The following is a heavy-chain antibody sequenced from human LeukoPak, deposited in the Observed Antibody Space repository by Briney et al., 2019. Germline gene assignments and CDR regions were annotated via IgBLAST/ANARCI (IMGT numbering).Heavy chain of an antibody. CDR3: AKAGDGGWYYFDY. V-gene: IGHV3-48*03. D-gene: IGHD2-15*01. CDR1: GFSFGDYG. Sequence: GGSLRLSCTASGFSFGDYGLNWVRQAPGKGLEWVSYISSSGSTIYYADSVKGRFTISRDNAKNSLYLQMSSLRAEDTAVYYCAKAGDGGWYYFDYWGQGTLVTVSS. CDR2: ISSSGSTI. J-gene: IGHJ4*02.